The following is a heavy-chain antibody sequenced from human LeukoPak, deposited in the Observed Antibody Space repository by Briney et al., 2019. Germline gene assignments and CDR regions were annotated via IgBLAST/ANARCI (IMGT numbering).Heavy chain of an antibody. CDR2: LFSGGST. D-gene: IGHD1-26*01. J-gene: IGHJ3*02. CDR3: ARDRTPATRGFDI. Sequence: GGSLRLSCAASGFTVSTNYMNWVRRAPGKGLEWVSVLFSGGSTYYADSVKGRFTVSRDNSKNTVYLQMNSLRAEDTAVYYCARDRTPATRGFDIWGQGTMVTVSS. V-gene: IGHV3-66*01. CDR1: GFTVSTNY.